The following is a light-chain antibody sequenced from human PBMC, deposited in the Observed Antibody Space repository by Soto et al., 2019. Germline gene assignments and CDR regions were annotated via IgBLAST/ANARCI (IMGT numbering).Light chain of an antibody. CDR3: QQYNNWPPA. J-gene: IGKJ5*01. CDR2: GAS. CDR1: QSVSSN. Sequence: EIVMTQSPATLSVSPGERVTLSCRASQSVSSNVAWYQQKPGQVPRLLMYGASTRATGFPARFSGSGSGTEFTLTISSLQSEDFAVYYCQQYNNWPPAFGQGTRLEIK. V-gene: IGKV3-15*01.